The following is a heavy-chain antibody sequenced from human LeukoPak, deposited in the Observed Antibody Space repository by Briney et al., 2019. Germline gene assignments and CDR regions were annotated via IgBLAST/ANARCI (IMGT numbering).Heavy chain of an antibody. D-gene: IGHD3-3*01. CDR1: GGTFSSYA. Sequence: SVKVSCKASGGTFSSYAISWVRQAPGQGLEWMGRIIPILGIANYAQKFQGRVTITTDESTSTAYMELSSLRSEDTAVYYCASGRFLEWLSPGYYFDYWGQGTLVTVSS. V-gene: IGHV1-69*04. CDR2: IIPILGIA. CDR3: ASGRFLEWLSPGYYFDY. J-gene: IGHJ4*02.